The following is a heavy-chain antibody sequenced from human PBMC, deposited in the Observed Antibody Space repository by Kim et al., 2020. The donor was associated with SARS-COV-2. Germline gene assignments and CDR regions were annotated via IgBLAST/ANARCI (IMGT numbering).Heavy chain of an antibody. D-gene: IGHD3-3*01. J-gene: IGHJ4*02. CDR3: ARARVGIFGVVTHFDY. Sequence: LTRRVTISGDTSKNQCSLKLSSVTAADTAVYYCARARVGIFGVVTHFDYWGQGTLVTVSS. V-gene: IGHV4-59*01.